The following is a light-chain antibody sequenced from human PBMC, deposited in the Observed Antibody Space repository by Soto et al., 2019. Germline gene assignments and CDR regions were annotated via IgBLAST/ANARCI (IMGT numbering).Light chain of an antibody. Sequence: QSALTQPPSASGTPGQRVTISCSGSRSNIGSNNVNWYQQLPGTAPKLLIYANNHRPSGVPDRFSGSKSGTSASLAISDLQSEDEADYFCAAWDDTLNGLFGSGTKVTVL. CDR2: ANN. CDR1: RSNIGSNN. CDR3: AAWDDTLNGL. J-gene: IGLJ1*01. V-gene: IGLV1-44*01.